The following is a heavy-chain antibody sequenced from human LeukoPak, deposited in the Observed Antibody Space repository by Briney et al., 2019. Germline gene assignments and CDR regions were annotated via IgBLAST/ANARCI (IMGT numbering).Heavy chain of an antibody. J-gene: IGHJ4*02. V-gene: IGHV3-53*01. D-gene: IGHD1-1*01. CDR3: AKAQLERREDFYFDY. Sequence: GGSLRLSCAASGFTVSSNYMSWVRQAPGKGLEWVSVIYSGGSTYYADSVKGRFTISRDNSKNTLYLQMNSLRAEDTAVYYCAKAQLERREDFYFDYWGQGTLVTVSS. CDR1: GFTVSSNY. CDR2: IYSGGST.